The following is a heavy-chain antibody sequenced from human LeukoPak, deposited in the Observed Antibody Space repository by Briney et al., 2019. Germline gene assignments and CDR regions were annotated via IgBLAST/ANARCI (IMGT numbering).Heavy chain of an antibody. CDR2: ISAYNGNT. Sequence: GSSVKVSCKASGGTFSSYAISWVRQAPGQGLEWMGWISAYNGNTNYAQKLQGRVTMTTDTSTSTAYMELRSLRSDDTAVYYCARAENCGGDCYSDYWGQGTLVTVSS. CDR1: GGTFSSYA. CDR3: ARAENCGGDCYSDY. J-gene: IGHJ4*02. D-gene: IGHD2-21*02. V-gene: IGHV1-18*01.